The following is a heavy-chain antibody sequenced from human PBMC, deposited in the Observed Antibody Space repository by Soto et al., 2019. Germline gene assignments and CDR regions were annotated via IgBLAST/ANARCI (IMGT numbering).Heavy chain of an antibody. V-gene: IGHV3-53*02. J-gene: IGHJ6*02. CDR1: GFNVSTNY. Sequence: EEQLVETGGGLIQPGGSLRLSCAASGFNVSTNYMNWVRQAPGKGPEWVSIIYSGGNTYYADSVQGRFTISRDNSKNTVYLQMNSLRAEDTAVYYCARDLSITIFVVGNRYYVMDVWGQGTTVTVSS. CDR2: IYSGGNT. CDR3: ARDLSITIFVVGNRYYVMDV. D-gene: IGHD3-3*01.